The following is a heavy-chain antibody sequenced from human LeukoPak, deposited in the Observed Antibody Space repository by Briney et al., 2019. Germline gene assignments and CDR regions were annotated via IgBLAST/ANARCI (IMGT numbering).Heavy chain of an antibody. Sequence: ASVKVSCKASGYTFTGYYMHWVRQAPGQGLEWLGWINPNSGDTYYAQKFQGRVTMTEDTSTDTAYMELSSLRSEDTAVYYCATGYYYDSSGYNGFDPWGQGTLVTVSS. CDR3: ATGYYYDSSGYNGFDP. V-gene: IGHV1-2*02. D-gene: IGHD3-22*01. J-gene: IGHJ5*02. CDR1: GYTFTGYY. CDR2: INPNSGDT.